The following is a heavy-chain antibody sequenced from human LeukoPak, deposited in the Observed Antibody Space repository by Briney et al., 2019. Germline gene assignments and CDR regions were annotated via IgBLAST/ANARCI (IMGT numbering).Heavy chain of an antibody. CDR3: ARRGGYSGYGPFDY. CDR1: GGSISSSSYY. CDR2: IYYSGST. J-gene: IGHJ4*02. V-gene: IGHV4-39*01. Sequence: SETLSLTCTVSGGSISSSSYYWGWIRQPPGKGLEWIGSIYYSGSTYYNPSLKSRVTISVDTSKNQFSLKLSSVTAADTAVYYCARRGGYSGYGPFDYWGQGTLVAVSS. D-gene: IGHD5-12*01.